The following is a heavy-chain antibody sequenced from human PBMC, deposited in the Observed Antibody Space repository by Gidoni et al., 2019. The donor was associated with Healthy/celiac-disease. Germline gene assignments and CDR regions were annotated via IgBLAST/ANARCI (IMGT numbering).Heavy chain of an antibody. CDR2: IYPVDSDT. CDR3: ARLIVGATTGFDY. V-gene: IGHV5-51*01. Sequence: EVQLVQSGAEVKKPGEALTISCKGSGYSVTSYWICWVRQMPGKGLEWMGIIYPVDSDTRYSPSFQGQVTISADKSISTAYLQWSSLKASDTAMYYCARLIVGATTGFDYWGQGTLVTVSS. CDR1: GYSVTSYW. J-gene: IGHJ4*02. D-gene: IGHD1-26*01.